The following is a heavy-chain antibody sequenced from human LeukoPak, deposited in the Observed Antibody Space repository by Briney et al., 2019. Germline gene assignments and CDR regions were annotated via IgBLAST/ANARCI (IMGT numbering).Heavy chain of an antibody. CDR1: GDSITSYY. V-gene: IGHV4-59*01. CDR3: AKWHEGQLAFDS. J-gene: IGHJ4*02. D-gene: IGHD1-1*01. Sequence: SETLSLTCTVSGDSITSYYWNWVRQPPGKGLEWIGYIHHTGKNYYNPSLKSRVTMSVDMSKSQFSLKLSSVTAADTAVYYCAKWHEGQLAFDSWGQGTLVTVSS. CDR2: IHHTGKN.